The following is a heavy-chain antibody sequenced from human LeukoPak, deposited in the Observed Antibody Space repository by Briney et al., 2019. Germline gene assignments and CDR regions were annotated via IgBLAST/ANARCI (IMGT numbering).Heavy chain of an antibody. CDR3: ARGGYYYDSSGLHY. Sequence: SGTLSLTCAVYGGSFSGYYWSWIRQPPGKGLEWIGEINHSGSTNYNPSLKSRVTISVDTSKNQFSLKLSSVTAADTAVYYCARGGYYYDSSGLHYWGQGTQVTVSS. CDR1: GGSFSGYY. D-gene: IGHD3-22*01. CDR2: INHSGST. V-gene: IGHV4-34*01. J-gene: IGHJ4*02.